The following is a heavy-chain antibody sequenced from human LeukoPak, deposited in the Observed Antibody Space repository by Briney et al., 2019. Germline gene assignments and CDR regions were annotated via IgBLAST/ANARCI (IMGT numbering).Heavy chain of an antibody. Sequence: PGRSLRLSCVASGFTFGRYGMHWVRQAPGRGLEWVAVIWFDGTYKYNEDSVNCRFTISRDNFKDTVYLQMNSLRVEDTAVYYCARERLPNDYGDYGGGFEYCGQGALVTVSS. J-gene: IGHJ4*02. CDR2: IWFDGTYK. V-gene: IGHV3-33*01. D-gene: IGHD4-17*01. CDR3: ARERLPNDYGDYGGGFEY. CDR1: GFTFGRYG.